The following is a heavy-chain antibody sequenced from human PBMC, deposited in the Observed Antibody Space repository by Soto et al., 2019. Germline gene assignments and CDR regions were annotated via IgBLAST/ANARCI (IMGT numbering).Heavy chain of an antibody. D-gene: IGHD4-17*01. CDR1: GGSISSGGCY. J-gene: IGHJ6*02. Sequence: QVQLQESGPGLVKPSQTLSLTCTVSGGSISSGGCYWSWIRQHPGKGLEWIGYIYYSGSTYYNPYLRSGVTIPVDTSKSQFHLKLSSVTAADTSVYYCARDRVPGYGEYPRPGYYYYGMDVWGQGNPVTVSS. V-gene: IGHV4-31*03. CDR2: IYYSGST. CDR3: ARDRVPGYGEYPRPGYYYYGMDV.